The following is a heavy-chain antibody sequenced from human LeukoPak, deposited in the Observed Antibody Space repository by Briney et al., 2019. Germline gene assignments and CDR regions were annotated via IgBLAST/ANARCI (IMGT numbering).Heavy chain of an antibody. D-gene: IGHD2-21*02. CDR1: GCTFSSYA. CDR2: IIPIFGIA. CDR3: VRSVTASTTGAI. J-gene: IGHJ3*02. V-gene: IGHV1-69*04. Sequence: ASVKVSCKASGCTFSSYAISWVRQAPGQGHEWMGRIIPIFGIANYAQKFQGRVTITADKSTSTAYMELSSLRSEDTAVYYCVRSVTASTTGAIWGQGTMVTVSS.